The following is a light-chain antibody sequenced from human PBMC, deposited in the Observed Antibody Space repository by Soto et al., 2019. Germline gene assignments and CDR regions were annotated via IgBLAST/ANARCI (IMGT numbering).Light chain of an antibody. CDR1: QSLLHIPGETF. Sequence: DVVMTQTPLSLSVAPGQPASISCKSSQSLLHIPGETFLFWYLQQPVQSPQLLIYEVSTRGAGVADRFSGSGAGTDFTLEISRVETDDVGIYYCMQSTQLPPTFGQGTRLEIK. CDR3: MQSTQLPPT. V-gene: IGKV2D-29*02. CDR2: EVS. J-gene: IGKJ5*01.